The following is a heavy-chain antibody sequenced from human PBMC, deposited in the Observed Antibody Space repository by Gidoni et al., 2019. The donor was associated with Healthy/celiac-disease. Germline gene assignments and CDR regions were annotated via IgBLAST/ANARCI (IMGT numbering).Heavy chain of an antibody. D-gene: IGHD3-22*01. V-gene: IGHV3-30*18. CDR3: AKDHYDSSGYYYDY. Sequence: QVQLVASGGGVVQPGRSLRLSCAASGFTFSSYGMHWGRQAPGKGLEWVAVISYDGSNKYYADSVKGRFTISRDNSKNTLYLQMNSLRAEDTAVYYCAKDHYDSSGYYYDYWGQGTLVTVSS. J-gene: IGHJ4*02. CDR2: ISYDGSNK. CDR1: GFTFSSYG.